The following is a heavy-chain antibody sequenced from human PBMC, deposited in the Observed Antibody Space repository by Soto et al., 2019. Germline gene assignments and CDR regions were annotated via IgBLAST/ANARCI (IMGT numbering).Heavy chain of an antibody. CDR2: IYHSGST. CDR3: AREAVDAFDI. V-gene: IGHV4-30-2*01. D-gene: IGHD6-25*01. CDR1: VGSISSGGYS. Sequence: TLSLTCSVSVGSISSGGYSWIWIRQPPGKGLEWIGYIYHSGSTYYNPSLKSRVTISVDRSKNQFSLKLSSVTAADTAVYYCAREAVDAFDIWGQGTMVTVSS. J-gene: IGHJ3*02.